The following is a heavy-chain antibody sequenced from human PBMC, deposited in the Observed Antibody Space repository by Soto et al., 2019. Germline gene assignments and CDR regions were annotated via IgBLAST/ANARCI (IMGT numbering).Heavy chain of an antibody. CDR2: IYYDGNT. CDR1: GGSSSSYY. D-gene: IGHD1-1*01. Sequence: QVQLQESSPGLVKPSETLSLTCTVSGGSSSSYYWSWIRQPPGKGLEWIGYIYYDGNTNYNPSLKSRVTISIDTTQNQFFLKLTSVTAADTAVYYCARRWPNSGWYFDLWGRGTLVSVSS. J-gene: IGHJ2*01. CDR3: ARRWPNSGWYFDL. V-gene: IGHV4-59*08.